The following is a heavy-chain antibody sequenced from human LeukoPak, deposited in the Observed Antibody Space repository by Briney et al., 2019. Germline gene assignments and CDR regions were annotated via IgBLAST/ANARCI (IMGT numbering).Heavy chain of an antibody. V-gene: IGHV3-23*01. CDR3: AKDGDGRITMIVRAFDI. CDR2: ISGSGGST. Sequence: HSGGSLRLSCAASGFTFSSYAMSWVRQAPGKGLEWVSAISGSGGSTYYADSVKGRFTISRDNSKNTLYLQMNSLRAEDTAVYYCAKDGDGRITMIVRAFDIWGQGTMVTVSS. CDR1: GFTFSSYA. J-gene: IGHJ3*02. D-gene: IGHD3-22*01.